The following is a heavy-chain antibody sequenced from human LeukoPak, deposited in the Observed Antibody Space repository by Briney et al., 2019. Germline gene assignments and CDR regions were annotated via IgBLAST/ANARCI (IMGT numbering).Heavy chain of an antibody. CDR3: AKWGDYDILTGYYVPDY. D-gene: IGHD3-9*01. J-gene: IGHJ4*02. CDR2: ITGSDGSS. Sequence: GGSLRLSCVASGFTFTDYAMSWVRQAPGKGLEWVSAITGSDGSSYYADSVKGGFTISRDNSKNTLYLQVKRLRAEDTAVYYCAKWGDYDILTGYYVPDYWGQGTLVTVSS. CDR1: GFTFTDYA. V-gene: IGHV3-23*01.